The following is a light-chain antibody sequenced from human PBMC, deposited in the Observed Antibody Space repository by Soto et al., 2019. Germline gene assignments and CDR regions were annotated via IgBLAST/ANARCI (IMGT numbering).Light chain of an antibody. CDR2: DAS. V-gene: IGKV3-11*01. J-gene: IGKJ4*01. CDR1: QSVSSY. CDR3: QQRSNWPL. Sequence: EIVLTQSPATLSLSPGERATLSCRASQSVSSYLAWYQQKPGQAPRLLIYDASSRATGIPARFSGSGSGTDFTLTISSLEPEVFAVYYCQQRSNWPLFGGGTKVEIK.